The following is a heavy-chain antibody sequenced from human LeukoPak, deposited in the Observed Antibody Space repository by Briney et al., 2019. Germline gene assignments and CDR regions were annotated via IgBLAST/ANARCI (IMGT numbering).Heavy chain of an antibody. CDR3: VQYCSGGGCYFNWFDP. D-gene: IGHD2-15*01. CDR1: GGSISSSSYY. J-gene: IGHJ5*02. V-gene: IGHV4-39*01. CDR2: IFYSGST. Sequence: PSETLSLTCTVSGGSISSSSYYWGWIRQPPGKGLEWIGNIFYSGSTYYNPSLKNRVTISVDTSKNQFPLKVNSVTAADTAVYYCVQYCSGGGCYFNWFDPWGQGTLVIVSS.